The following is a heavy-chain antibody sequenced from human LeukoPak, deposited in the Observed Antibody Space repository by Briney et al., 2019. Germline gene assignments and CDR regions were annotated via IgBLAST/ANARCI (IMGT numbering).Heavy chain of an antibody. Sequence: ASVKVSCKASGYTFSDFYLHWVRQAPGQGLEYVGWITPKGGATYSPQRFQGRLTMTRDASISPAYMELSSLRSDDTAVYFCARERLAYERAWAYWVQGTLVTVCS. CDR1: GYTFSDFY. CDR3: ARERLAYERAWAY. CDR2: ITPKGGAT. V-gene: IGHV1-2*02. J-gene: IGHJ4*02. D-gene: IGHD3-3*02.